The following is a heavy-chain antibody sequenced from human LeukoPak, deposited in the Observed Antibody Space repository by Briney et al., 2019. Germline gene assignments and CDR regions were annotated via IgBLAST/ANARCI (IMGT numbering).Heavy chain of an antibody. Sequence: ASVKVSCKASGYTFTSYDINWVRQATGQGLEWMGWMNPNSGGTNYAQKFQGRVTMTRDTSISTAYMELSRLRSDDTAVYYCARVLEQLAPYYYYYMDVWGKGTTVTISS. J-gene: IGHJ6*03. CDR3: ARVLEQLAPYYYYYMDV. CDR1: GYTFTSYD. D-gene: IGHD6-13*01. CDR2: MNPNSGGT. V-gene: IGHV1-2*02.